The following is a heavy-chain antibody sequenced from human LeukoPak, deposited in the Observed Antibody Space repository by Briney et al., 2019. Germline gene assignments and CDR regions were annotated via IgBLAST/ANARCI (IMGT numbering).Heavy chain of an antibody. D-gene: IGHD2-15*01. Sequence: PGASLKISFKGSGYRFNSHWIGWVRPMPGKGLEWMGIIYPGDSDTRYSPSFQGQVTISADKSISTAYLQWSSLKASDTAMYYCARHFCYDNRCYSYFDYWGQGTLVTVSS. CDR1: GYRFNSHW. V-gene: IGHV5-51*01. J-gene: IGHJ4*02. CDR3: ARHFCYDNRCYSYFDY. CDR2: IYPGDSDT.